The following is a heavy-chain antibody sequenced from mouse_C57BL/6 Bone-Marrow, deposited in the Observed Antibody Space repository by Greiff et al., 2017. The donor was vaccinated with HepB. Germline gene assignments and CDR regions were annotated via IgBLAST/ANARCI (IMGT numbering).Heavy chain of an antibody. V-gene: IGHV1-69*01. J-gene: IGHJ2*01. CDR1: GYTFTSYW. D-gene: IGHD3-2*02. CDR3: ARDGDSSGYVRYYFDY. Sequence: QVQLQQPGAELVMPGASVKLSCKASGYTFTSYWLHWVKQRPGQGLEWIGEIDPSDSYTNYNQKFKGKSTLTVDKSSSTAYMQLSSLTSEDSAVYYCARDGDSSGYVRYYFDYWGQGTTLTVSS. CDR2: IDPSDSYT.